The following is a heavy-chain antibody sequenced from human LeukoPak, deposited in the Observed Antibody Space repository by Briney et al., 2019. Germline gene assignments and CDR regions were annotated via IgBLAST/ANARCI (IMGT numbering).Heavy chain of an antibody. D-gene: IGHD3-10*01. CDR3: ARSLYGSGSYGY. Sequence: SVKVSCKASGGTSSSYAISWVRQAPGQGLEWMGGIIPIFGTANYAQKFQGRVTITADKSTSTAYMELSSLRSEDTAAYYCARSLYGSGSYGYWGQGTLVTVSS. J-gene: IGHJ4*02. V-gene: IGHV1-69*06. CDR1: GGTSSSYA. CDR2: IIPIFGTA.